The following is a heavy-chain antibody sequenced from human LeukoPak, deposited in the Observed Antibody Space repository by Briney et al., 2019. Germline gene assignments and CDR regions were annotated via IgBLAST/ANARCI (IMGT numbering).Heavy chain of an antibody. CDR2: ISGSGGST. D-gene: IGHD3-22*01. CDR3: AKGGDSLGITMIVVVIAPFDY. Sequence: PGGSLRLSCAASGFTFSSYAMSWVRQAPGKGLEWVSAISGSGGSTYYADSVKGRFTISRDNSKNTLYLQMNSLRAEDTAVYYCAKGGDSLGITMIVVVIAPFDYWGQGTLVTVSS. J-gene: IGHJ4*02. CDR1: GFTFSSYA. V-gene: IGHV3-23*01.